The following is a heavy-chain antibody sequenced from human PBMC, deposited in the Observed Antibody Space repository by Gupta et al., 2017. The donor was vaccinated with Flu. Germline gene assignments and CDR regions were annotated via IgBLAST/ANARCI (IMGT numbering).Heavy chain of an antibody. CDR2: ISGSGAIT. J-gene: IGHJ4*02. CDR3: AKDYGSSTSTYFDY. Sequence: EVQILESGGNLVQPGGSLILSCAASGFTLSSHAMSLVRQPPGKGLEWVSTISGSGAITYYSDSVKGRVTISRDNSKNTVYLQMNTLRAEDTAVYHCAKDYGSSTSTYFDYWGQGTRVTVSS. V-gene: IGHV3-23*01. D-gene: IGHD2-2*01. CDR1: GFTLSSHA.